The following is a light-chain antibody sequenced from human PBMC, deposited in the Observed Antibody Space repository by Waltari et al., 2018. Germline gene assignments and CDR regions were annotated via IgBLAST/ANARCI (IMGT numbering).Light chain of an antibody. CDR2: EDN. J-gene: IGLJ3*02. Sequence: NFMLTQPHSVSESPGKTVTISCTGSRGSIASNYVQWYQQRPGSAPTTVIYEDNLRPSGVPDRFSGSIDRSSNSASLTISGLRTEDEADYYCQSYDSSSWVFGGGTKVTVL. CDR1: RGSIASNY. CDR3: QSYDSSSWV. V-gene: IGLV6-57*02.